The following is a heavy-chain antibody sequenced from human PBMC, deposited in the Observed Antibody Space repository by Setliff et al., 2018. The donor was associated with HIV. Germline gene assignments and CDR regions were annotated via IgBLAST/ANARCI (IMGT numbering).Heavy chain of an antibody. CDR3: ARHDVVRGAIDN. CDR1: GFLFNRYS. CDR2: ISNSSRYY. D-gene: IGHD3-10*01. Sequence: GGSLRLSCSASGFLFNRYSLNWVRQAPGRGPEWVASISNSSRYYWVKARYGDSVKGRFTISRDNSKNTLYVQMNSLRAEDTAVYYCARHDVVRGAIDNWGQGTLVTVSS. J-gene: IGHJ4*02. V-gene: IGHV3-21*01.